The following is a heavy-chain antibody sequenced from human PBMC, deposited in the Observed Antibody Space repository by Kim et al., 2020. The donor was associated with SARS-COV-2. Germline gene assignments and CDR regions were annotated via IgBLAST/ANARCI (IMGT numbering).Heavy chain of an antibody. V-gene: IGHV3-21*01. CDR3: AREGEYCSGGSCHNWFDP. Sequence: GGSLRLSCAASGFTFSSYSMNWVRQAPGKGLEWVSSISSSSSYIYYADSVKGRFTISRDNAKNSLYLQMNSLRAEDTAVYYCAREGEYCSGGSCHNWFDPWGQGTLVPVSS. D-gene: IGHD2-15*01. CDR1: GFTFSSYS. CDR2: ISSSSSYI. J-gene: IGHJ5*02.